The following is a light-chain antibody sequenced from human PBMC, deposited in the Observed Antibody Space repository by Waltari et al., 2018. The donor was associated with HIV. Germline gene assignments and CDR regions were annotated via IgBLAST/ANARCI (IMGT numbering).Light chain of an antibody. CDR1: QGLLPSNGFHY. CDR3: MQALQTPWT. Sequence: DIVMTQSPVSLPVTPGEPASISCRSSQGLLPSNGFHYLDWYLQKPGQPPQLLIYLGSNRASGVPARCSGSGSGTDFTLKISRGEAEDVGVYYCMQALQTPWTFGQGTRVEIK. J-gene: IGKJ1*01. CDR2: LGS. V-gene: IGKV2-28*01.